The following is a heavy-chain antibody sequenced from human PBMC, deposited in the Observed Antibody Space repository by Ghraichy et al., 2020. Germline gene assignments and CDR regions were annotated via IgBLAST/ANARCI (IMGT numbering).Heavy chain of an antibody. V-gene: IGHV4-59*12. CDR1: GGSISSYY. CDR3: ARGQQLATFDY. Sequence: ESLNISCTVSGGSISSYYWSWIRQPPGKGLEWIGYIYYSGSTNYNPSLKSRVTISVDTSKNQFSLKLSSVTAADTAVYYCARGQQLATFDYWGQGTLVTVSS. D-gene: IGHD6-13*01. J-gene: IGHJ4*02. CDR2: IYYSGST.